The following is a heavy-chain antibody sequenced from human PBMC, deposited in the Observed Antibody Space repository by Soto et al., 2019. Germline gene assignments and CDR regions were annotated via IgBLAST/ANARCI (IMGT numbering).Heavy chain of an antibody. J-gene: IGHJ4*02. CDR1: GGSFSGYY. CDR2: INHSGST. V-gene: IGHV4-34*01. D-gene: IGHD5-18*01. CDR3: ARGIGYNYGYFDY. Sequence: ASETLSLTCAVYGGSFSGYYWNWIRQPPGKGLEWIGEINHSGSTNYNPSLKSRVTISVDTSNNQFSLKLSSVTAADTAVYYCARGIGYNYGYFDYWGQGTLVTVSS.